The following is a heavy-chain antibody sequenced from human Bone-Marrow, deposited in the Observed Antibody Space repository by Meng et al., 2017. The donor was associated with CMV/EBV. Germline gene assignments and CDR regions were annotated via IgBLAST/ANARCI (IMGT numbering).Heavy chain of an antibody. CDR1: GFTFSSYE. V-gene: IGHV3-48*03. J-gene: IGHJ3*02. Sequence: GESLKISCAASGFTFSSYEMNWVRQAPGKGLEWVSYISSSGSTIYYADSVKGRFTIYRDNAKNSLYLQMNSLRAEDTAVYYCRCVPQDAFDIWGQGTMVTVSS. D-gene: IGHD2-21*01. CDR3: RCVPQDAFDI. CDR2: ISSSGSTI.